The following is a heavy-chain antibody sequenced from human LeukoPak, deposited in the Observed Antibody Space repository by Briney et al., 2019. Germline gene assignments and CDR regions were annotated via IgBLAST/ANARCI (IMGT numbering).Heavy chain of an antibody. CDR2: INPNSGGT. D-gene: IGHD5-18*01. V-gene: IGHV1-2*02. CDR3: ARDPGGYSYGLGFSWFDP. J-gene: IGHJ5*02. CDR1: GYPFNTYY. Sequence: GASVKVSCKPSGYPFNTYYLHWVRQAPGQGLEWMGWINPNSGGTNYAQTFQGRVTMTRDTSISTAYMELSRLRSDDTAVYYCARDPGGYSYGLGFSWFDPWGQGTLVTVSS.